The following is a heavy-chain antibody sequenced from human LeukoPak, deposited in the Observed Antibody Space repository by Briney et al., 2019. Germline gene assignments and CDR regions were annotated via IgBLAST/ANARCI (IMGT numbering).Heavy chain of an antibody. V-gene: IGHV3-74*01. CDR1: RFPFSSYW. CDR3: SRGLVVYYHDSSTYPDS. CDR2: INGDGSIT. D-gene: IGHD3-22*01. J-gene: IGHJ4*02. Sequence: PGGSLRLSCAASRFPFSSYWMHWVRQAPGKGLVWVSRINGDGSITTYADSVKGRFTISRGNAKNMLYLQLDSLTAEDTAVYYCSRGLVVYYHDSSTYPDSWGQGTLVTVSS.